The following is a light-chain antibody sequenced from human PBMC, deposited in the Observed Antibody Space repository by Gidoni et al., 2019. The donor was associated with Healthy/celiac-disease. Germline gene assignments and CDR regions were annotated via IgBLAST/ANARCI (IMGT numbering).Light chain of an antibody. CDR3: QQRSNWFT. J-gene: IGKJ4*01. V-gene: IGKV3-11*01. Sequence: EIVLTQSPATLSLSPGERATLSCRASQSVSSYLAWYQQKPGQAPRFLIYDASNRATGIPARFSGSGSGTDFTLTISSLEPEDFAVYYCQQRSNWFTFGGXTKVEIK. CDR1: QSVSSY. CDR2: DAS.